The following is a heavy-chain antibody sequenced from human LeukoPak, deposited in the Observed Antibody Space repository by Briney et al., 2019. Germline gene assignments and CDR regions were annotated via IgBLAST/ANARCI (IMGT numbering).Heavy chain of an antibody. D-gene: IGHD1-26*01. Sequence: SQTLSLTCTVSGGAISSCSYYWSWILQPAGKGREWIGRIYTSGSTNYNPSLKSLVTISVDTSKNQFSLNMSSVSAADTAVYYCARWVGATAGFACWGQGTLVTVSS. J-gene: IGHJ4*02. CDR2: IYTSGST. CDR1: GGAISSCSYY. V-gene: IGHV4-61*02. CDR3: ARWVGATAGFAC.